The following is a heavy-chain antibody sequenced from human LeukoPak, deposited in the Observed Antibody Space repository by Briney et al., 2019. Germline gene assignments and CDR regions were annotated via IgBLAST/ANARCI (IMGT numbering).Heavy chain of an antibody. D-gene: IGHD3-3*01. J-gene: IGHJ4*02. CDR2: INAGNGNT. CDR3: ARTGNYDFWSGYSIDY. CDR1: GGTFSSYV. Sequence: GASVKVSCKASGGTFSSYVISWVRQAPGQRLEWMGWINAGNGNTKYSQKFQGRVTITRDTSASTAYMELSSLRSEDTAVYYCARTGNYDFWSGYSIDYWGQGTLVTVSS. V-gene: IGHV1-3*01.